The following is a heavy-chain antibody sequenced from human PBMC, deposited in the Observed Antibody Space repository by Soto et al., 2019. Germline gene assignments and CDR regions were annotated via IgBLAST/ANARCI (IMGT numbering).Heavy chain of an antibody. J-gene: IGHJ4*02. CDR3: VIERRVEPWFSY. V-gene: IGHV3-7*03. CDR2: INKDGSEK. CDR1: GFTFSSGYTFSSFW. Sequence: VQLVESGGGSVQPGGSLRLSCAASGFTFSSGYTFSSFWMSWVRQAPGKGLEWVANINKDGSEKYVDSVKGRFTISRDNAKNSLYLQMDSLRADDTAIYYYVIERRVEPWFSYWGQGTLVTAPS. D-gene: IGHD1-26*01.